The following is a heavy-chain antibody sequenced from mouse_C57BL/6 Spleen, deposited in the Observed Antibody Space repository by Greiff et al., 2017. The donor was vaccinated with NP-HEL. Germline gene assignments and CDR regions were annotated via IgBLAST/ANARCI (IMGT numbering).Heavy chain of an antibody. Sequence: VMLVESGAELVKPGASVKISCKASGYAFSSYWMNWVKQRPGKGLEWIGQIYPGDGDTNYNGKFKGKAKLTADKSTSTAYMQRSSLTSEDSAFYFCARRPYYYGSSPFDYWGQGTTLTVSS. V-gene: IGHV1-80*01. CDR3: ARRPYYYGSSPFDY. D-gene: IGHD1-1*01. CDR2: IYPGDGDT. CDR1: GYAFSSYW. J-gene: IGHJ2*01.